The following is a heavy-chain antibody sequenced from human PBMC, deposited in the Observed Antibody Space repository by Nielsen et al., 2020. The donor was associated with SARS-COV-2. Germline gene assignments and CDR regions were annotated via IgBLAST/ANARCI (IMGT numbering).Heavy chain of an antibody. CDR1: GGSFSGYY. J-gene: IGHJ6*03. CDR3: ARGPLRGYCSSTSCYTHYYYMDV. D-gene: IGHD2-2*02. CDR2: INHSGST. V-gene: IGHV4-34*01. Sequence: SETLSLTCAVYGGSFSGYYWSWIRQPPGKGLEWIGEINHSGSTNYNPSLKSRVTISVDTSKNQFSLKLSSVTAADTAVYYCARGPLRGYCSSTSCYTHYYYMDVWGKGTTVTVSS.